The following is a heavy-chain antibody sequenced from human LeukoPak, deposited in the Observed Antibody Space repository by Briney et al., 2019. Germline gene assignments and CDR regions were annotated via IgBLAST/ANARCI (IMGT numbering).Heavy chain of an antibody. CDR1: GGSFSGYY. J-gene: IGHJ5*02. D-gene: IGHD1-20*01. Sequence: SETLSLTCAVYGGSFSGYYWSWIRQPPGKGLEWIGEINHSGITKYNPSLTSRVALSLDTPKNQFSLKVASVTAADMAVYYCARVRGCNVHNCLLGGWFDPWGQGTLVTVSS. V-gene: IGHV4-34*01. CDR2: INHSGIT. CDR3: ARVRGCNVHNCLLGGWFDP.